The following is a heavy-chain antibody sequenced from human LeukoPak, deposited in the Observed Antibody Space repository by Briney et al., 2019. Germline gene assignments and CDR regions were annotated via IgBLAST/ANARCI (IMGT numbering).Heavy chain of an antibody. Sequence: GGSLRLSCAASGFIFSSYVMHWVRQGPGKRLEWVANINPHGTEKYYADSLEGRFSVSRDNAKNSVYLQMNSLRVEDAGIYYCGRWGVNAGLDYWGQGSLVTISS. J-gene: IGHJ4*02. CDR2: INPHGTEK. CDR3: GRWGVNAGLDY. D-gene: IGHD3-10*01. CDR1: GFIFSSYV. V-gene: IGHV3-7*01.